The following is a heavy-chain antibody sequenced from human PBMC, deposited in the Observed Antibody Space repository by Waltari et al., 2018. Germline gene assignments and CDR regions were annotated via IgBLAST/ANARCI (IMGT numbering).Heavy chain of an antibody. CDR2: INHSGST. J-gene: IGHJ6*03. V-gene: IGHV4-34*01. Sequence: QVQLQQWGAGLLKPSETLSLTCAVYGGSFSGYYWSWIRQPPGKGLEWIGEINHSGSTNYNPSLKSRVTISVDTSKNQFSLKLSSVTAADTAVYYCARPAIAARPYYYYYYMDVWGKGTTVTISS. CDR3: ARPAIAARPYYYYYYMDV. CDR1: GGSFSGYY. D-gene: IGHD6-6*01.